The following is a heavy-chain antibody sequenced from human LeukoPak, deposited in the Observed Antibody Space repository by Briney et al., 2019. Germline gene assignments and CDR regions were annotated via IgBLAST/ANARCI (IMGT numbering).Heavy chain of an antibody. J-gene: IGHJ3*02. V-gene: IGHV4-34*01. CDR2: INHGGST. CDR3: ARYPVVVPAANAFYI. D-gene: IGHD2-2*01. CDR1: GGSFSSYY. Sequence: WESLSLTCAVYGGSFSSYYWSWVRQPPGKGLEWMEEINHGGSTNYNPSLKSRVTISVDTSKNQFSLKLSSVTAADTAVYYCARYPVVVPAANAFYIWGQGTIVTVSS.